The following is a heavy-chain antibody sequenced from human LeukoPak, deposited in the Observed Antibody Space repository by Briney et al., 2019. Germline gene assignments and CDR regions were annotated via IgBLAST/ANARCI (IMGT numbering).Heavy chain of an antibody. Sequence: QPGGSLRLSCAASGFTFSSSWMSWVRRAPGKGLEWVANIKKDGSEKYYVDSVKGRFTISRDNAKNSLYLQMSSLRAEDTGVYYCARDDVVLAIVYWGQGTLVTVSS. J-gene: IGHJ4*02. D-gene: IGHD3-3*02. CDR1: GFTFSSSW. CDR2: IKKDGSEK. CDR3: ARDDVVLAIVY. V-gene: IGHV3-7*01.